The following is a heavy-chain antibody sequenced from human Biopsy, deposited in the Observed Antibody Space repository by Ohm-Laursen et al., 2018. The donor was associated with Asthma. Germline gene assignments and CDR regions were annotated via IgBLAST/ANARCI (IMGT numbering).Heavy chain of an antibody. CDR3: ARDYGGNSGYYYGMDV. CDR1: GFTFSSYS. J-gene: IGHJ6*02. CDR2: ISSSSSTI. D-gene: IGHD4-23*01. Sequence: GSPRLSCAASGFTFSSYSMNWVRQAPGKGLEWVSYISSSSSTIYYADSVKGRFTISRDNAKNSLYLQMNSLRDEDTAVYYCARDYGGNSGYYYGMDVWGQGTTVTVSS. V-gene: IGHV3-48*02.